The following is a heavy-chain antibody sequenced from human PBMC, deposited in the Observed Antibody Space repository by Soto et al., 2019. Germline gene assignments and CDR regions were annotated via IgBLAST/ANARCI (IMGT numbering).Heavy chain of an antibody. CDR3: ARFPTTYYYGMDV. V-gene: IGHV4-34*01. J-gene: IGHJ6*02. CDR1: GGSFSGYY. CDR2: INHSGST. Sequence: PSETLSLTCAVYGGSFSGYYWSWIRQPPGKGLEWIGEINHSGSTNYNPSLKSRVTISVDTSKNQFSLKLSSVTAADTAVYYCARFPTTYYYGMDVWGQGTTVTVSS.